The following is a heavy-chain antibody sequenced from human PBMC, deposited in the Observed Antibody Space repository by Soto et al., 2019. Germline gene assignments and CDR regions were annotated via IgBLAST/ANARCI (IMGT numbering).Heavy chain of an antibody. CDR2: ISWDGGST. V-gene: IGHV3-43*01. D-gene: IGHD3-16*01. CDR3: AKDGGKEDYFDY. J-gene: IGHJ4*02. Sequence: GGSLRLSCAASGFTFDDYTMHWVRQAPGKGLEWVSLISWDGGSTYYADSVKGRFTISRDNSKNSLYLQMNSLRTEDTALYDCAKDGGKEDYFDYWGQGTLVTVSS. CDR1: GFTFDDYT.